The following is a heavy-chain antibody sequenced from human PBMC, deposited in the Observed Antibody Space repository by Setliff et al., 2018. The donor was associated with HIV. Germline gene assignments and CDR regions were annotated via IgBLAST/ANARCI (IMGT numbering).Heavy chain of an antibody. CDR3: ARWGHTPTYYNFWSGYYFDY. Sequence: GGSLRLSCGASGFTFSTYWMTWVRQAPGKGLEWVANIEQDGSEKYYVVSVKCRFTISRDNAKTSLYLQMNVLRAEDTAVYFCARWGHTPTYYNFWSGYYFDYWGQGALVTVSS. J-gene: IGHJ4*02. CDR2: IEQDGSEK. V-gene: IGHV3-7*01. D-gene: IGHD3-3*01. CDR1: GFTFSTYW.